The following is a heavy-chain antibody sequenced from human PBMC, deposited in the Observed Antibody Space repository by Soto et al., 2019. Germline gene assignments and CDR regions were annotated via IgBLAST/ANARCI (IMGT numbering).Heavy chain of an antibody. D-gene: IGHD1-26*01. V-gene: IGHV3-7*03. CDR2: IKQDGSEK. Sequence: GGSLRLSCAASGFTFSSYWMSWVRQAPGKGLEWVANIKQDGSEKYYVDSVKGRFTISRDNSKNTLYLQMNSLRAEDTAVYYCAKGSGPPYSGSYVDYWCQATLVTVSS. CDR3: AKGSGPPYSGSYVDY. J-gene: IGHJ4*02. CDR1: GFTFSSYW.